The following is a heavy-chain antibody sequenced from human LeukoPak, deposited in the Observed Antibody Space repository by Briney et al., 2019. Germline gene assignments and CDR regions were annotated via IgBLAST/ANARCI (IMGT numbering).Heavy chain of an antibody. Sequence: GGSLRLSCAASEFTFSSYAMSWVRQTPGKGLEWVSGIRSTGGGTYYADSVKGRFTNSRDNSKNTLYLQMNSLRAEDTAVYYCAKELAAVGVPSFDSWGQGTLVTVSS. CDR1: EFTFSSYA. J-gene: IGHJ4*02. D-gene: IGHD6-13*01. CDR2: IRSTGGGT. V-gene: IGHV3-23*01. CDR3: AKELAAVGVPSFDS.